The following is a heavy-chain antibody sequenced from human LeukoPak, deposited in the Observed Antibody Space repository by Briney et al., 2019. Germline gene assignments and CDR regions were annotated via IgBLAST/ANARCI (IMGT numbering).Heavy chain of an antibody. CDR1: GFTFSSYS. D-gene: IGHD3-10*01. CDR3: ASRRVLWFGESMGGSFDY. CDR2: ISSSSSYI. J-gene: IGHJ4*02. Sequence: GGSLRLSCAASGFTFSSYSMNWVRQAPGKGLEWVSSISSSSSYIYYADSVKGRFTISRDNAKNTLYLQMNSLRAEDTAVYYCASRRVLWFGESMGGSFDYWGQGTLVTVSS. V-gene: IGHV3-21*01.